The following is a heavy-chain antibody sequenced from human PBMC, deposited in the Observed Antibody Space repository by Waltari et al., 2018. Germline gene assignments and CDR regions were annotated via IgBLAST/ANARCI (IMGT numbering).Heavy chain of an antibody. V-gene: IGHV3-9*01. J-gene: IGHJ6*02. CDR1: GFTLDDYA. CDR3: AAEGVIGYV. D-gene: IGHD3-10*01. CDR2: ISWNSGSI. Sequence: EVQLVESGGGLVQPGRSLRLSCAASGFTLDDYAMHWVRQAPGKGLEWVSGISWNSGSIGYADSVKGRFTISRDNAKNSLYLQMNSLRAEDTALYYCAAEGVIGYVWGQGTTVTVSS.